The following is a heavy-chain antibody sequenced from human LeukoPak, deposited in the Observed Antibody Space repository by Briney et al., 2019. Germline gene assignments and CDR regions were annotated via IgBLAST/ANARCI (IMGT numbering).Heavy chain of an antibody. CDR1: GFTFSSYS. D-gene: IGHD1-26*01. CDR3: AKDGQTHGSYWYFDL. J-gene: IGHJ2*01. CDR2: ISSSSSYI. V-gene: IGHV3-21*01. Sequence: PGGSLRLSCAASGFTFSSYSMNWVRQAPGKGLEWVSSISSSSSYIYYADSVKGRFTISRDNAKNSLYLQMNSLRAEDTAVYYCAKDGQTHGSYWYFDLWGRGTLVTVSS.